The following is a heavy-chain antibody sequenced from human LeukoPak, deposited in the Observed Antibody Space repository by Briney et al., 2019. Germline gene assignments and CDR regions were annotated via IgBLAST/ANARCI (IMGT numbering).Heavy chain of an antibody. D-gene: IGHD6-6*01. CDR2: IIPIFGTA. V-gene: IGHV1-69*05. CDR1: GGTFSSYA. J-gene: IGHJ4*02. Sequence: SVKVSCKASGGTFSSYAISWVRQAPGQGLEWMGGIIPIFGTANYAQKFQGRVTITTDESTSTAYMELSSLRSEDTAVYYCASLVAARPDHFDYWGQGTLVTVSS. CDR3: ASLVAARPDHFDY.